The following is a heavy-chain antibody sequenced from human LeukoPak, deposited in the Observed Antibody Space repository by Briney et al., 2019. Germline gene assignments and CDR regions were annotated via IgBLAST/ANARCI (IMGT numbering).Heavy chain of an antibody. V-gene: IGHV3-9*03. D-gene: IGHD2/OR15-2a*01. CDR3: AKGGDTTTAPFDY. J-gene: IGHJ4*02. CDR1: GFAFHDYA. Sequence: PGGSLRLFCAASGFAFHDYAMHWVRQAPGKGLEWVSGISWNSGSIGYADSVKGRFTISRDNAKNSLYLQMNSLRAEDMALYYCAKGGDTTTAPFDYWGQGTLVTVSS. CDR2: ISWNSGSI.